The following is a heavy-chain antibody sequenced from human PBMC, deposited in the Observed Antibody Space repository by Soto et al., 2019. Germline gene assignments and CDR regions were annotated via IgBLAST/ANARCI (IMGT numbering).Heavy chain of an antibody. V-gene: IGHV1-69*01. D-gene: IGHD2-8*01. CDR3: ARASHIVLMVYAPYYFDY. J-gene: IGHJ4*01. CDR1: GGTFSSYA. Sequence: QVQLVQSGAEVKKPGSSVKVSCKASGGTFSSYAISWVRQAPGQGLEWMGGIIPIFGTANYAQKLQGRVTITADESTSTAYMELSSLRSEDTAVYYCARASHIVLMVYAPYYFDYWGHGTLVTVSS. CDR2: IIPIFGTA.